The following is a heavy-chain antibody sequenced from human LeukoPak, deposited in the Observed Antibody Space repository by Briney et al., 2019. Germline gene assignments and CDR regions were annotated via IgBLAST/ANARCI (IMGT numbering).Heavy chain of an antibody. CDR3: ARERRDGYRDAFDI. Sequence: PSETLSLTCTVSGGSISSYYWSWIRQPPGKGLEWIGYIYYSGSTNYNPSLKSRVTISLDTSKNQFALKLSSVTAADTAIYYCARERRDGYRDAFDIWGQGTMVTVSS. J-gene: IGHJ3*02. D-gene: IGHD5-24*01. CDR2: IYYSGST. V-gene: IGHV4-59*01. CDR1: GGSISSYY.